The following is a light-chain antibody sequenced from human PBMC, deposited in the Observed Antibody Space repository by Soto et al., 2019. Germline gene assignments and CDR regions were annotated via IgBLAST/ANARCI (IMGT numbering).Light chain of an antibody. V-gene: IGLV2-14*01. CDR1: SSDVGGYNY. J-gene: IGLJ2*01. CDR2: EDS. Sequence: QSALTQPASVSGSPGQSITISCTGTSSDVGGYNYVSWYQQHPGTAPKLMIYEDSNRPSGVSNRFSGSKSGNTASLAISGLQAEDEADYYCSSYTSSSTLVVFGGGTKLTVL. CDR3: SSYTSSSTLVV.